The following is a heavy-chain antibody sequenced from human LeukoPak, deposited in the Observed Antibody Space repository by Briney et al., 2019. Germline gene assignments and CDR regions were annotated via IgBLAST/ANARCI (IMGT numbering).Heavy chain of an antibody. CDR2: INHSGST. Sequence: SETLSLTCAVYGGSFSVYYWSWIRQPPGKGLEWIGEINHSGSTNYNPSLKSRVTISVDTSKNQFSLKLSSVTAADTAVYYCARGRWELHYWGQGTLVTVSS. CDR3: ARGRWELHY. CDR1: GGSFSVYY. D-gene: IGHD1-26*01. V-gene: IGHV4-34*01. J-gene: IGHJ4*02.